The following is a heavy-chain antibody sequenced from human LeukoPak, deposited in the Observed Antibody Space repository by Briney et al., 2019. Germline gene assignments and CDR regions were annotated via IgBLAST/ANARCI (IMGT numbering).Heavy chain of an antibody. CDR2: ISSSGSTI. J-gene: IGHJ4*02. Sequence: PGGSLRLSCAASGFTFSDYYMSWIRQAPGKGLEWVSYISSSGSTIYYADSVKGRFTISRDNAKNSLYLQMNSLRAEDTAVYYCASRYNWNDYTYIDYWGQGTLVTVSS. CDR1: GFTFSDYY. CDR3: ASRYNWNDYTYIDY. V-gene: IGHV3-11*01. D-gene: IGHD1-20*01.